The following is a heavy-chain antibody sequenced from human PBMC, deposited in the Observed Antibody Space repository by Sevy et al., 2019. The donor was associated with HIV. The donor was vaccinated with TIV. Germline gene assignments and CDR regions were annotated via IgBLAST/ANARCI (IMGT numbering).Heavy chain of an antibody. CDR2: ISDFNGDT. D-gene: IGHD3-3*01. Sequence: ASVKVSCKASGYTFTNYAISWVRQAPGQGLEWMGWISDFNGDTKNAEKFQGRFTMTTDTSTKTAYMDLRSLRSDDTAVYYSVRGTTFYDFWTGGDYWGQGTLVTVSS. CDR1: GYTFTNYA. V-gene: IGHV1-18*01. J-gene: IGHJ4*02. CDR3: VRGTTFYDFWTGGDY.